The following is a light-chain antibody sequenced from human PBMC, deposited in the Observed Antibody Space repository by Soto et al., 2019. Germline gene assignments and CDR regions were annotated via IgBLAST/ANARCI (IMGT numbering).Light chain of an antibody. J-gene: IGLJ1*01. CDR1: SSNIGAGYE. CDR2: ENN. CDR3: QSYDSSLSGYV. V-gene: IGLV1-40*01. Sequence: QSVLTQPPSVSEAPGQRVTISCTGSSSNIGAGYEAHWYQQVPGTAPKLLIYENNNRPSGVPDRFSGSKSGTSAFLAITGLKSEAEAEYYCQSYDSSLSGYVFGTGTKVTVL.